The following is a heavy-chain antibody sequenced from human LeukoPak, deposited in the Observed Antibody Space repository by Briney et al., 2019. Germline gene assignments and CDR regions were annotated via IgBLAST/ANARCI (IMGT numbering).Heavy chain of an antibody. D-gene: IGHD1-26*01. V-gene: IGHV4-39*07. CDR2: IYYTGST. CDR1: GGSISSSSYY. J-gene: IGHJ4*02. Sequence: PSETLSLTCSVSGGSISSSSYYWGWIRQPPGKGLEWIGSIYYTGSTNYNPSLKSRVTISVDTSKNQFSLKLSSVTAADTAVYYCARGGFSGSYYVDYWGQGTLVTVSS. CDR3: ARGGFSGSYYVDY.